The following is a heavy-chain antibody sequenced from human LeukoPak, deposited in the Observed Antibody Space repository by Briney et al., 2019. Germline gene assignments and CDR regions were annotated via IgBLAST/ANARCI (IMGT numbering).Heavy chain of an antibody. D-gene: IGHD6-19*01. CDR2: INHSGST. Sequence: PSETLSLTCAVYGGSFSGYYWSWIRQPPGKGLEWIGEINHSGSTNYNPSLKSRVTISVDTSKNQFSLKLSSVTAADTAVYYCARGANFFTRPTTPISIAVAGTCWFDPWGQGTLVTVSS. CDR3: ARGANFFTRPTTPISIAVAGTCWFDP. V-gene: IGHV4-34*01. J-gene: IGHJ5*02. CDR1: GGSFSGYY.